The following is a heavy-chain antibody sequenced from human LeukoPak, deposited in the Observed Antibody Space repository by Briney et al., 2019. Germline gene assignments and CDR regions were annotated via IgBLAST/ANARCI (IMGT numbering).Heavy chain of an antibody. D-gene: IGHD6-13*01. J-gene: IGHJ6*03. CDR3: AKSGYSSSWYGYYYYYMDV. Sequence: SETLSLTCTVSGGSISSSSYYWGWIRQPPGKGLEWIGSIYYSGSTYYNPSLKSRVTISVDTSKNQFSLKLSSVTAADTAVYYCAKSGYSSSWYGYYYYYMDVWGKGTTVTVSS. CDR1: GGSISSSSYY. CDR2: IYYSGST. V-gene: IGHV4-39*07.